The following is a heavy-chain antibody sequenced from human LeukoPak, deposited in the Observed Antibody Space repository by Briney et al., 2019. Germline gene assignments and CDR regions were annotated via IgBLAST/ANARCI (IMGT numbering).Heavy chain of an antibody. J-gene: IGHJ4*02. D-gene: IGHD2-8*02. V-gene: IGHV3-23*01. CDR3: ATYRQVLLPFES. CDR1: GFTFSTSA. CDR2: IFPRGGEI. Sequence: PGGSLRLSCAASGFTFSTSAMISVRQPRGKGLEWVSSIFPRGGEIHYADYVRGQFTISRDNSKSTLSLQMNSLRAEDTAIYYCATYRQVLLPFESWGQGTLVTVSS.